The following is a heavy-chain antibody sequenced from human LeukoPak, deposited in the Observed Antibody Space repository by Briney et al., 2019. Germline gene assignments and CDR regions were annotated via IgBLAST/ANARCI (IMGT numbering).Heavy chain of an antibody. CDR1: GFPFSSVI. Sequence: GGPLTLSCAVSGFPFSSVIMKGVPHAREGRGVGWSSISSSSSYIYYTRSLKGRFTISGDNAKNSLYLQMTSLRAEDTAVYYCARDQRGYSSRWCDVFDIWGQGTMVAVSS. CDR2: ISSSSSYI. V-gene: IGHV3-21*01. J-gene: IGHJ3*02. D-gene: IGHD6-19*01. CDR3: ARDQRGYSSRWCDVFDI.